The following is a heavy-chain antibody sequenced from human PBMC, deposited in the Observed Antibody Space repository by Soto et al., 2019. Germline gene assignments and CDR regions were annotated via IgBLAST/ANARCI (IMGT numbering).Heavy chain of an antibody. CDR2: INHSGST. CDR1: GGSFSGYY. Sequence: QVQLQQWGAGLLKPSETLSLTCAVYGGSFSGYYWSWIRQPPGKGLEGIGEINHSGSTNYNPSLKSRVTISEDKSKNQFSLKLSSVTAADTAVYYCARAEVVTATSFDYWGQGTLVTVSS. CDR3: ARAEVVTATSFDY. D-gene: IGHD2-21*02. J-gene: IGHJ4*02. V-gene: IGHV4-34*01.